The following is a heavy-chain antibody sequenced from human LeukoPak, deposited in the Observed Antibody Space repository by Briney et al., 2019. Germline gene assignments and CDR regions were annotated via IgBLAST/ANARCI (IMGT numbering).Heavy chain of an antibody. V-gene: IGHV3-23*01. CDR3: AKAGVISGWDY. D-gene: IGHD3-3*02. Sequence: GGSLRLSCAASGFTLSNYPMGWVRQAPVKGLEWLSAIGEEKSGSWTKSADSVKGRFTISRDNSEHTLYLQMDSLTVEDTAVYYCAKAGVISGWDYWGQGVLATVSS. CDR2: IGEEKSGSWT. CDR1: GFTLSNYP. J-gene: IGHJ4*02.